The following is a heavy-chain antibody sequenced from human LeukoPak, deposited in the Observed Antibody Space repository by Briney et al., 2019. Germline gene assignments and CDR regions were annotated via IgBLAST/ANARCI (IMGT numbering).Heavy chain of an antibody. V-gene: IGHV1-69*05. J-gene: IGHJ6*02. CDR2: IIPIFGTA. Sequence: SVKVTCKASGGTFSSYAISWVRQAPGQGLEWMGGIIPIFGTANYAQKFQGRVTITTDESTSTAYMELSSLRSEDTAVYYCARGAKGHYYYYGMDVWGQGTTVTVSS. CDR3: ARGAKGHYYYYGMDV. CDR1: GGTFSSYA.